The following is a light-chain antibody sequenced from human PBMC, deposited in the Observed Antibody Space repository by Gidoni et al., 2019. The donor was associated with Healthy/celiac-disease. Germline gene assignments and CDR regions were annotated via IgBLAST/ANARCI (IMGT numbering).Light chain of an antibody. J-gene: IGKJ3*01. Sequence: DIQLTQSPSFLSASVGDRVTITCRASQGIISYLAWYQQKPGKAPKLLIYAASTLQGGVPSRFSGSGSGTEFTLTISSLQPEDFATYSCQQLSSSPLTFGPGTKVDIK. V-gene: IGKV1-9*01. CDR3: QQLSSSPLT. CDR2: AAS. CDR1: QGIISY.